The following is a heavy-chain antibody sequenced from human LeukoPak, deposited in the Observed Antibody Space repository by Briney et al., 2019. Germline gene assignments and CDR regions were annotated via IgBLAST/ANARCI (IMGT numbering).Heavy chain of an antibody. CDR1: GYSISSGYY. Sequence: SETLSLTCTVSGYSISSGYYWGWIRQPPGKGLEWIGYIYYSGSTNYNPSLKSRVTISVDTSKNQFSLKLSSVTAADTAVYYCARETYYDYVWGSYPDGRWFDPWGQGTLVTASS. CDR3: ARETYYDYVWGSYPDGRWFDP. D-gene: IGHD3-16*02. CDR2: IYYSGST. J-gene: IGHJ5*02. V-gene: IGHV4-38-2*02.